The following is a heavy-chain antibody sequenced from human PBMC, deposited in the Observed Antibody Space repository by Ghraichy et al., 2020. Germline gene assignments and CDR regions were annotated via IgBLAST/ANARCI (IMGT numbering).Heavy chain of an antibody. CDR3: AGTYRDPVAMWLLPGY. J-gene: IGHJ4*02. D-gene: IGHD3-22*01. CDR1: GGSISSYY. Sequence: SETLSLTCTVSGGSISSYYWSWIRQPPGKGLEWIGYIYYSGSTNYNPSLKSRVTISVDTYKNQFSLKLSSVTAADTAVYYCAGTYRDPVAMWLLPGYWGQGTLVTVSS. V-gene: IGHV4-59*08. CDR2: IYYSGST.